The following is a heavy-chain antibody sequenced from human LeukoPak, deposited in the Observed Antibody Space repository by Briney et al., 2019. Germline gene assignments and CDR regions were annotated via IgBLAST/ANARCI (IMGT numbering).Heavy chain of an antibody. Sequence: SQTLSLTFAISGDSVSSNSAAWNWLRQSPSRGLEWLGSTYYRSKWYNDYAVSVKSLITINPDTSKNQFSLQLNSVTPEDTAVYYCARAHPGMGAFDYWGQGTLVTVSS. J-gene: IGHJ4*02. V-gene: IGHV6-1*01. CDR1: GDSVSSNSAA. CDR3: ARAHPGMGAFDY. D-gene: IGHD3-10*01. CDR2: TYYRSKWYN.